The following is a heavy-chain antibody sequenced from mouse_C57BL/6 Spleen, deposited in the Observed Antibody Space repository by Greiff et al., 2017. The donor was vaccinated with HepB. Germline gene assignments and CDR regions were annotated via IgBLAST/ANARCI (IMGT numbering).Heavy chain of an antibody. Sequence: VMLVESGPGLVQPSQSLSITCTVSGFSLTSYGVHWVRQSPGKGLEWLGVIWSGGSTDYNAAFISRLSISKDNSKSQVFFKMNSLQADDTAIYYCARGYYGSTYYFDYWGQGTTLTVSS. J-gene: IGHJ2*01. D-gene: IGHD1-1*01. CDR1: GFSLTSYG. CDR3: ARGYYGSTYYFDY. CDR2: IWSGGST. V-gene: IGHV2-2*01.